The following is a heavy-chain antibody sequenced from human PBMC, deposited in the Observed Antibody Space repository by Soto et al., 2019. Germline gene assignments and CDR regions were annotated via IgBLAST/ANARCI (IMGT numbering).Heavy chain of an antibody. Sequence: QVQLVQSGAEVKKPGASVKVSCKASGYTFTSYDINWVRQATGQGLEWMGWMNPNSGNTGYAQKFQGRVNMTRNTSISTAYMELSSLRSEDTAVYYCARGGKVTDYYYYYMDVWGKGTTVTVSS. CDR1: GYTFTSYD. V-gene: IGHV1-8*01. J-gene: IGHJ6*03. CDR2: MNPNSGNT. D-gene: IGHD5-18*01. CDR3: ARGGKVTDYYYYYMDV.